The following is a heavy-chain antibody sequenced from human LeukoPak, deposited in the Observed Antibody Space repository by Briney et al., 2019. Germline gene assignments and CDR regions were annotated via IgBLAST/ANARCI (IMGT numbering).Heavy chain of an antibody. CDR3: ARVKWLQLGYFDY. V-gene: IGHV4-61*02. Sequence: SETLSLTCSVSGDSISSGNYFWSWIRQPAGKGLEWIGRIYTSGNTNYNPSLKSRVTISVDMSKNQFSLRLSSVTAADTAMYYCARVKWLQLGYFDYWGQGTLVTVSS. CDR2: IYTSGNT. J-gene: IGHJ4*02. D-gene: IGHD5-24*01. CDR1: GDSISSGNYF.